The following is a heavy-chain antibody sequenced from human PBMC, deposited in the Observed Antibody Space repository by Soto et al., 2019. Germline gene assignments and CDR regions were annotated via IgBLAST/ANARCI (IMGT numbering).Heavy chain of an antibody. J-gene: IGHJ6*02. V-gene: IGHV4-31*03. CDR2: IYYSGST. D-gene: IGHD4-17*01. Sequence: PSETLSLTCTVSGGSISSGGYYWSWIRQHPGKGLEWIGYIYYSGSTYYNPSLKSRVTISVDTSKNQFSLKLSSVTAADTAVYYCARVHDYGDYRDYYYYYGMDVWGQGTTVT. CDR3: ARVHDYGDYRDYYYYYGMDV. CDR1: GGSISSGGYY.